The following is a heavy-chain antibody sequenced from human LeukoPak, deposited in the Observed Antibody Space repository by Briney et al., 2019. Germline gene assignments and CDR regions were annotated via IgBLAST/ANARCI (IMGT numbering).Heavy chain of an antibody. V-gene: IGHV4-59*01. CDR1: GGSISSSY. Sequence: SETLSLTCTVSGGSISSSYWSWVRQPPGKGLEWIGYIDHSGSTNYNPSLKSRVTISLDTPKSQFSLKLSSVTAADTAVYYCARAPLYSGGSGWSIYYFYAMDVWGQGTTVTVSS. D-gene: IGHD6-19*01. CDR3: ARAPLYSGGSGWSIYYFYAMDV. CDR2: IDHSGST. J-gene: IGHJ6*02.